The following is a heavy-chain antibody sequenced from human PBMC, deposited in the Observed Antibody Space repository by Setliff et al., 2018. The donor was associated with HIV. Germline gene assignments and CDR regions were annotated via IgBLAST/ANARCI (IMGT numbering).Heavy chain of an antibody. CDR3: ITDPEGTVVVKE. Sequence: GGSLRLSCATADFTFKNAWMTWVRQAPGKGLEWVGRIKSETDGGTTDYAAPVKGRFTVSRDDASETVYLQMTSLKREDSGVYYCITDPEGTVVVKEWGKGTTVTVS. CDR2: IKSETDGGTT. CDR1: DFTFKNAW. V-gene: IGHV3-15*05. D-gene: IGHD2-15*01. J-gene: IGHJ6*03.